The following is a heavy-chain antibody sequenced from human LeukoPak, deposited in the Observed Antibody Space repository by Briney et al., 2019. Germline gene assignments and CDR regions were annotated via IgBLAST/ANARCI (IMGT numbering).Heavy chain of an antibody. CDR2: ISTYNGNT. CDR3: ARDKRGSSSWYGMDV. V-gene: IGHV1-18*01. CDR1: GYTFTSFG. Sequence: ASVKVSCKAFGYTFTSFGLSWLRQAPGQGLEWMGWISTYNGNTNYAQNLQGRVTMTTDTSTRTAYMDLRSLRSDDTAVYYCARDKRGSSSWYGMDVWGQGTTVTVSS. D-gene: IGHD6-13*01. J-gene: IGHJ6*02.